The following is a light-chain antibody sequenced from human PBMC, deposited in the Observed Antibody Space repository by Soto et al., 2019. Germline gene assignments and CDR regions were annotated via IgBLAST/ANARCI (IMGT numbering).Light chain of an antibody. V-gene: IGKV1-39*01. CDR1: QSICSY. CDR2: AAS. Sequence: DIQMTQSPSSLSASVGDRVTITCRASQSICSYLNWYQQKPGKAPKLLIYAASSLQSGVPSRFSGSGSGTDFTLTISSLQPEDFATYYCQHSYSNPLTFGEGTKVDIK. CDR3: QHSYSNPLT. J-gene: IGKJ4*01.